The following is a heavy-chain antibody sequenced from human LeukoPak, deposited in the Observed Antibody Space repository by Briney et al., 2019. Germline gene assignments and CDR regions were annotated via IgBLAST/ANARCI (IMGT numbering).Heavy chain of an antibody. Sequence: GGSLRLSCAASGFTFSSYSMNWVRQAPGKGLEWVSYISSSSSTIYYADFVKGRFTISRDNAKNSLYLQMNSLRAEDTAVYYCAREYYDFWSGPAGYFDYWGQGTLVTVSS. CDR2: ISSSSSTI. CDR1: GFTFSSYS. D-gene: IGHD3-3*01. V-gene: IGHV3-48*01. CDR3: AREYYDFWSGPAGYFDY. J-gene: IGHJ4*03.